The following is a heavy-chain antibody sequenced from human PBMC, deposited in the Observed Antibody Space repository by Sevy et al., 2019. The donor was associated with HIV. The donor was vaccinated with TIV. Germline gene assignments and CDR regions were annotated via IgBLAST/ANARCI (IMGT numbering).Heavy chain of an antibody. J-gene: IGHJ4*02. CDR3: ARGSRLRRTVTTGSDYFDY. Sequence: GGSLRLSCAASGFTFSSYAMHWVRQAPGKGLEWVAVISYDGSNKYYADSVKGRFTISRDNSKNTLYLQMNSLRAEDTAVYYCARGSRLRRTVTTGSDYFDYWGQGTLVTVSS. CDR1: GFTFSSYA. D-gene: IGHD4-4*01. V-gene: IGHV3-30-3*01. CDR2: ISYDGSNK.